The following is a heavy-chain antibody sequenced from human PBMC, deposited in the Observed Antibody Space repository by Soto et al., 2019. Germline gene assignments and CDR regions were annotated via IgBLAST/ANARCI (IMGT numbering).Heavy chain of an antibody. CDR3: TRAAWFPYLSFY. V-gene: IGHV3-48*03. J-gene: IGHJ4*02. CDR2: ISSSGSTA. CDR1: GFTFSRFE. Sequence: GGSLRLSCAASGFTFSRFELHWVRQAPGKGLEWISYISSSGSTAYYASSVEGRLTISRDNANNSVYLQMDSLRAEDAALYYCTRAAWFPYLSFYWGQGALVTVSS. D-gene: IGHD3-10*01.